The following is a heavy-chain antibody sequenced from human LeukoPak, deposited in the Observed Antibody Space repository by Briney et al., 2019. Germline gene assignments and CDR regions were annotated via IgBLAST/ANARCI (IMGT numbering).Heavy chain of an antibody. Sequence: SGTLSLTCSVSGGSISSGSYYWSWVRQPAGKGLEWIGRFYTSGSTNYNPSLKSRVTISVDTSKNQFSLKLSSETAADTAVYYCARSPDYDFWSGTYYFDYWGQGTLVTVSS. D-gene: IGHD3-3*01. CDR1: GGSISSGSYY. J-gene: IGHJ4*02. CDR3: ARSPDYDFWSGTYYFDY. V-gene: IGHV4-61*02. CDR2: FYTSGST.